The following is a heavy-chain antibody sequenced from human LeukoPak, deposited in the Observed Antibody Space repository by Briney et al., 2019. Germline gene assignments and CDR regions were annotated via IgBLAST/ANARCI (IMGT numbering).Heavy chain of an antibody. D-gene: IGHD3-3*01. V-gene: IGHV3-23*01. Sequence: GGSLRLSCAASGFTFSNYAMSWVRQAPGKGLEWVSAISGSGGSTYYADSVKGRFTISRDNSKNTLYLQMNSLRAEDTAVYYCAKAPTSYYDFWSGYLVYFDYWGQGTLVAVSS. CDR1: GFTFSNYA. CDR3: AKAPTSYYDFWSGYLVYFDY. CDR2: ISGSGGST. J-gene: IGHJ4*02.